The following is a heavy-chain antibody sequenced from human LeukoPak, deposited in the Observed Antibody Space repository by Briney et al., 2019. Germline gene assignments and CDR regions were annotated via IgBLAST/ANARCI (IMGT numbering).Heavy chain of an antibody. J-gene: IGHJ4*02. Sequence: SETLSLTCTVSGGSINTPNYYWGWIRQTPGKGLEWIGNIFYSGGTYYSPSLTSRVTISLDTSRNQFSLKLNSVTAADTAVYYCARVNPLELYFDYWGQGTLVTVSS. V-gene: IGHV4-39*07. CDR2: IFYSGGT. D-gene: IGHD1-14*01. CDR1: GGSINTPNYY. CDR3: ARVNPLELYFDY.